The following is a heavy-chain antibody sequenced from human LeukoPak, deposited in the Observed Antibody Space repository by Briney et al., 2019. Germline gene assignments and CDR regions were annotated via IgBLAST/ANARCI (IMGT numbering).Heavy chain of an antibody. CDR3: AKDLWYSSGWFDY. CDR1: GFTFSSYA. J-gene: IGHJ4*02. CDR2: ISGSGGST. V-gene: IGHV3-23*01. Sequence: GGFLRLSCAASGFTFSSYAMSWVRQARGKGLEWVSAISGSGGSTYYADSVKGRFTISRDNSKNTLYLQMNSLRAEDTAVYYCAKDLWYSSGWFDYWGQGTLVTVSS. D-gene: IGHD6-19*01.